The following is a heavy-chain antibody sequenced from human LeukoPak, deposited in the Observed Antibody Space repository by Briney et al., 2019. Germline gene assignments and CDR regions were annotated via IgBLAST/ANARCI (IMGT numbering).Heavy chain of an antibody. CDR2: IYHSGST. CDR3: ARHPRGWVAAGTSNWFDP. V-gene: IGHV4-4*02. D-gene: IGHD6-13*01. J-gene: IGHJ5*02. Sequence: SETLSLTCAVSGGSISSSSWWSWVRQPPGKGLEWIGEIYHSGSTNYNPSLKSRVTISVDKSKNQFSLKLSSVTAADTAVYYCARHPRGWVAAGTSNWFDPWGQGTLVTVSS. CDR1: GGSISSSSW.